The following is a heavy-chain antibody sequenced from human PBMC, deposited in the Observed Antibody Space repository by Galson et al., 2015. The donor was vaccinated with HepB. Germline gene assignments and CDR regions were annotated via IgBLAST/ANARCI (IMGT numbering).Heavy chain of an antibody. Sequence: SLRLSCAASGFTFSSYDMHWVRQATGKGLEWVSAIGTAGDTYYPGSVKGRFTISRENAKNSLYLQMNSLRAGDTAVYYCARDRGSGYYDVWGQGTTVTVSS. CDR3: ARDRGSGYYDV. V-gene: IGHV3-13*04. CDR1: GFTFSSYD. J-gene: IGHJ6*02. D-gene: IGHD3-22*01. CDR2: IGTAGDT.